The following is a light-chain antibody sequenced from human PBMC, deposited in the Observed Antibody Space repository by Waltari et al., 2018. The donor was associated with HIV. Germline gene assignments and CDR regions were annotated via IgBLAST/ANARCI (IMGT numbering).Light chain of an antibody. V-gene: IGLV2-14*03. CDR3: ESYTSTSVWV. CDR2: VVT. CDR1: SSDVGGYHF. Sequence: QPALTQPPSVSASPGQSVAISCTGSSSDVGGYHFVSWYQQHPGKAPIILIDVVTTRPSGVSDRFSGSRSGDTASLTISGLQPEDEADYCCESYTSTSVWVFGGGTRLTVL. J-gene: IGLJ3*02.